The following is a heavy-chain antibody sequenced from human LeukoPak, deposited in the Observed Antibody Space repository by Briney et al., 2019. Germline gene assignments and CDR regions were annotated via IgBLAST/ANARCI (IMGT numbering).Heavy chain of an antibody. D-gene: IGHD3-9*01. Sequence: AGGSLRLSCVASGFTFSSYWMSWVRQAPGKGLGWVSSLSGNGDSPYYVDSVKGRFTISRDNSKHTLYLQMNSLTVEDTAVYYCAKDPFESTNYYFDSWGQGTLVTVSS. V-gene: IGHV3-23*01. CDR1: GFTFSSYW. J-gene: IGHJ4*02. CDR3: AKDPFESTNYYFDS. CDR2: LSGNGDSP.